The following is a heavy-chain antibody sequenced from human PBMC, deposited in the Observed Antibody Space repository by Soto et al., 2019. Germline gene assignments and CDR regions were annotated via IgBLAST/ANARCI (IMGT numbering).Heavy chain of an antibody. CDR1: GFTFSTSA. J-gene: IGHJ4*02. V-gene: IGHV3-30-3*01. CDR2: ITYGGNTE. CDR3: VREEFDGGRDNFGC. Sequence: QVQVVESGGGVVQPGGSLRLSCAASGFTFSTSAMHWVRQAPGKGLEWMAAITYGGNTEYYADSVKGRFTVSRDISESKLYLQMNGLRTEDTVVYYCVREEFDGGRDNFGCWGQGTLVSVSS. D-gene: IGHD2-15*01.